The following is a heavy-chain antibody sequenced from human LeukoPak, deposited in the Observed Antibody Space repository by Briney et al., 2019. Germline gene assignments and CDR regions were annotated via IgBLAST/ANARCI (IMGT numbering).Heavy chain of an antibody. V-gene: IGHV3-30*03. J-gene: IGHJ4*02. CDR1: GFTFSSYG. Sequence: GALRLSCAASGFTFSSYGMHWVRQAPGKGLEWVAVISYDGSNKYYADSVKGRFTISRDNSKNTLYLQMNSLRAEDTAVYYCAASSADTDFDYWGQGTLVTVSS. CDR2: ISYDGSNK. D-gene: IGHD2-2*02. CDR3: AASSADTDFDY.